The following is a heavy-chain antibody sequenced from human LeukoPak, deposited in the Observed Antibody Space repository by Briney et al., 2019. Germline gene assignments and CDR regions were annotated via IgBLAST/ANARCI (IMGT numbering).Heavy chain of an antibody. J-gene: IGHJ5*02. D-gene: IGHD6-13*01. CDR3: ARVQQLVLSRWFDP. V-gene: IGHV3-53*01. Sequence: PGGSLRLSCAASGFTFSSYGMSWVRQAPGKGLEWVSVIYSGGSTYYADSVKGRFTISRDNSKNTLYLQMNSLRAEDTAVYYCARVQQLVLSRWFDPWGQGTLVTVSS. CDR2: IYSGGST. CDR1: GFTFSSYG.